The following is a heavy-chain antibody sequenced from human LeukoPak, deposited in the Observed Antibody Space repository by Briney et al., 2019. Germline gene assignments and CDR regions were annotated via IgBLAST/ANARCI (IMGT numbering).Heavy chain of an antibody. CDR1: GFTFSGYS. CDR3: AREDPYGGYDY. J-gene: IGHJ4*02. CDR2: ISSSSSYI. D-gene: IGHD5-12*01. Sequence: GGSLRLSCAASGFTFSGYSMNWVRQAPGKGLEWVSSISSSSSYIYYADSVKGRFTVSRDNAKNSLYLQMNSLRAEDTAVYYCAREDPYGGYDYWGQGTLVTVSS. V-gene: IGHV3-21*01.